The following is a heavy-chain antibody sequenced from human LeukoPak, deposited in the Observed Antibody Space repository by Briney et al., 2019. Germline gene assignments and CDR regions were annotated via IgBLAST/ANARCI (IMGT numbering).Heavy chain of an antibody. D-gene: IGHD2-2*01. CDR3: ARGCRFAEALSEGTSCYYAFDI. CDR2: TYYRSKWNN. V-gene: IGHV6-1*01. J-gene: IGHJ3*02. Sequence: SQTLSLTCAISGDSVSSNSAAWNWIRQSPSRGLEWLGRTYYRSKWNNDYAVSVKSRITINPDTSKNQSSLQLNSVTPEDTAVYYCARGCRFAEALSEGTSCYYAFDIWGQGTTVTVSS. CDR1: GDSVSSNSAA.